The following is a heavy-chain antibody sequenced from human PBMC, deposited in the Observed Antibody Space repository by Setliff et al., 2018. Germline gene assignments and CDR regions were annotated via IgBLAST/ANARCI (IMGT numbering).Heavy chain of an antibody. CDR3: ARTPVVVTLRNAFDI. V-gene: IGHV4-34*01. Sequence: SETLSLTCAVYGGSFSGYYWSWIRQPPGKGLEWIGEINHSGSTNYNPSLKSRVAISVDTSKNQFSLKLSSVTAADTAVYYCARTPVVVTLRNAFDIWGQGTMVTVS. J-gene: IGHJ3*02. CDR1: GGSFSGYY. D-gene: IGHD2-21*02. CDR2: INHSGST.